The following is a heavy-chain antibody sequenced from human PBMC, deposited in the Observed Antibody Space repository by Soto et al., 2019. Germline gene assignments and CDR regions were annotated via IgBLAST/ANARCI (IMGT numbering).Heavy chain of an antibody. D-gene: IGHD3-10*01. V-gene: IGHV3-74*01. CDR2: IRNDGGNT. CDR3: ARVPMARPGMGIDY. J-gene: IGHJ4*02. Sequence: LRLSCAASGFTFSSYWMSWVRQTPGKGLVWVSRIRNDGGNTNYADSVKGRFTISRDNAKNTLYLQMSSLRAEDTAIYYCARVPMARPGMGIDYWGQGSLVTVSS. CDR1: GFTFSSYW.